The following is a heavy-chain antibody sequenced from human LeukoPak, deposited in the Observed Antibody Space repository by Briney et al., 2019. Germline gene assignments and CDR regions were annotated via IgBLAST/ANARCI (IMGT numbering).Heavy chain of an antibody. CDR3: AKDPHPYSSSWYFDY. V-gene: IGHV3-21*04. CDR1: GFTFSSYS. D-gene: IGHD6-13*01. J-gene: IGHJ4*02. CDR2: ISSSSYI. Sequence: GGSLRLSCAASGFTFSSYSMNWVRQAPGKGLEWVSSISSSSYIYYADSVKGRFTISRDNAKNSLYLQMNSLRAEDTAVYYCAKDPHPYSSSWYFDYWGQGTLVTVSS.